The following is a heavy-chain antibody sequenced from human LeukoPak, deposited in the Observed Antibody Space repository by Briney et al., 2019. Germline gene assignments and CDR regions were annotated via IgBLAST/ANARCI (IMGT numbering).Heavy chain of an antibody. CDR2: INHSGST. D-gene: IGHD3-9*01. CDR3: ARTSYDILTGYYRAVWFDP. J-gene: IGHJ5*02. V-gene: IGHV4-34*01. Sequence: SGTLSLTCAVNGGSFNGYYWTWIRQPPGKGLEWIGEINHSGSTTYNSSLKSRVTISVDTSKNQFSLKLTSVTAADTAVYYCARTSYDILTGYYRAVWFDPWGQGTLVTVSS. CDR1: GGSFNGYY.